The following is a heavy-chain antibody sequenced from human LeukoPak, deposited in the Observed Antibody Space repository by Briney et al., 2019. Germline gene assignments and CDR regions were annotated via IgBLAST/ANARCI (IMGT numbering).Heavy chain of an antibody. V-gene: IGHV3-7*05. CDR2: IKQDGSEK. D-gene: IGHD3-22*01. Sequence: PGGSLRLSCAASGFTFSSYWMSWVRQAPGKGLEWVANIKQDGSEKYYVDSVKGRFTISRDNAKNSLYLQTNSLRAEDTAVYYCARSRSGNTKWFDPWGQGTMVTVSS. J-gene: IGHJ5*01. CDR3: ARSRSGNTKWFDP. CDR1: GFTFSSYW.